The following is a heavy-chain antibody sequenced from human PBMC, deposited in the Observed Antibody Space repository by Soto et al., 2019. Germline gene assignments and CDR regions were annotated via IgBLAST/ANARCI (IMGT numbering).Heavy chain of an antibody. Sequence: PGGSLRLSCAVSGFIFSRYSMNLVRQAPGKGLEWVSSIGTSGSYIYDTDSVKGRFTISRDNTKGSLYLQMNSLRAEDTAIYYCARGSAFIGLDYWGQGTPVTVSS. J-gene: IGHJ4*02. CDR1: GFIFSRYS. D-gene: IGHD1-26*01. V-gene: IGHV3-21*01. CDR2: IGTSGSYI. CDR3: ARGSAFIGLDY.